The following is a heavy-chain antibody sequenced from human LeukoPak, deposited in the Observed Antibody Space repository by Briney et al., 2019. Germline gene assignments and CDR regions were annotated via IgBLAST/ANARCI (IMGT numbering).Heavy chain of an antibody. V-gene: IGHV4-34*01. D-gene: IGHD5-18*01. CDR2: INHSGST. J-gene: IGHJ4*02. CDR3: ARGWIQLWFSFDY. Sequence: SETLSLTCAVYGGSFSGYYWSWIRQPPGKGLEWIGEINHSGSTNYNPSLKSRVTISVDTSKNQFSLKLSSVTAADTAVYYCARGWIQLWFSFDYWGQGTLVTVSS. CDR1: GGSFSGYY.